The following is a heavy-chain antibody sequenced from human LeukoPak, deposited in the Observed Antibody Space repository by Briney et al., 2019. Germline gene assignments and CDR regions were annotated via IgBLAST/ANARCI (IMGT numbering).Heavy chain of an antibody. D-gene: IGHD2-15*01. V-gene: IGHV1-69*05. CDR3: AREMFSRRKPGYCSGGSCSNWFDS. CDR1: GGTFSSYA. CDR2: IIPIFGTA. J-gene: IGHJ5*01. Sequence: SVKVSCKASGGTFSSYAISWVRQAPGQGLEWMGRIIPIFGTANYAQKFQGRVTITTDESTSTAYIELSSLRSEDTAVYYCAREMFSRRKPGYCSGGSCSNWFDSWGQGTLVTVSS.